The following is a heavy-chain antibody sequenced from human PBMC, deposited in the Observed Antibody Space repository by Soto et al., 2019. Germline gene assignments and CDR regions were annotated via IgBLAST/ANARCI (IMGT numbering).Heavy chain of an antibody. J-gene: IGHJ5*02. CDR2: IYYSGST. D-gene: IGHD2-15*01. V-gene: IGHV4-31*09. CDR3: SPLPPRIEVTVLPTPT. Sequence: SQTMSDTWSVAGGKSVDVGCYWILNRQHPGKGLEWIGYIYYSGSTNYNPSLRGRVTISVDKSNNQFSLTLKYVTAADTAVYYCSPLPPRIEVTVLPTPTWRQGTLVTVSS. CDR1: GGKSVDVGCY.